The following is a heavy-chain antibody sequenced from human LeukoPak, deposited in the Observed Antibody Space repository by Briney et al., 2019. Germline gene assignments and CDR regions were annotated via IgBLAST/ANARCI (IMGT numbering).Heavy chain of an antibody. CDR1: GGSISSYF. V-gene: IGHV4-59*01. J-gene: IGHJ4*02. CDR2: IYYSGST. D-gene: IGHD4-17*01. Sequence: SETLSLTCTGSGGSISSYFWTWIRQPPGKGLEWIGYIYYSGSTNRNPSLKSRVTISVDTSKNQFSLKLSSVTAADTAVYYCASGTPTVTSLGYWGQGTLVTVSS. CDR3: ASGTPTVTSLGY.